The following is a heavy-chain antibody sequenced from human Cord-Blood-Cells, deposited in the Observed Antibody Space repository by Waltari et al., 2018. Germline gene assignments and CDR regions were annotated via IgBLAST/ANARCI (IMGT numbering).Heavy chain of an antibody. V-gene: IGHV1-3*01. CDR1: GYTFTSNA. CDR3: ARGPGRYSSSSFDY. Sequence: QVQLVQSGAEVKKPGASVKVSCKASGYTFTSNAMPWVRQAPGQRLEWMGWINAGNGNTKYSQKFQGRVTITRDTSASTAYMELSSLRSEDTAVYYCARGPGRYSSSSFDYWGQGTLVTVSS. J-gene: IGHJ4*02. CDR2: INAGNGNT. D-gene: IGHD6-6*01.